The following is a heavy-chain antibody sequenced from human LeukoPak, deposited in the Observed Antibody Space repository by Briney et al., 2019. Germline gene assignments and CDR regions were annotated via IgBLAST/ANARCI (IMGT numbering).Heavy chain of an antibody. D-gene: IGHD2-2*01. CDR1: GFTFSSYA. CDR3: AKDRRGYCSSTSCYGGYFQH. Sequence: GGSLRLSCAASGFTFSSYAMSWVRQAPGKGLEWVSAISGSGGSTYYADSVKGRFTISRDNSKNTLYLQMNSLRAEDTAVYYCAKDRRGYCSSTSCYGGYFQHWGQGTLVTVSS. V-gene: IGHV3-23*01. CDR2: ISGSGGST. J-gene: IGHJ1*01.